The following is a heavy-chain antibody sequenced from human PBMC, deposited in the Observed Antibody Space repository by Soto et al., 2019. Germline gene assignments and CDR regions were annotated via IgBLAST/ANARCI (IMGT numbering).Heavy chain of an antibody. J-gene: IGHJ6*02. D-gene: IGHD2-2*01. V-gene: IGHV3-30-3*01. Sequence: GGCLRLPCATSPFTFSSYAMHWRRQFAGKRLQWVELISYDGSNKYYADSVKGRFTISRDNSKNTLYLQMNSLRAEDTAVYYCATAVRGCSSTSCYRPDYYYGMDVWGQGNTVTVSS. CDR1: PFTFSSYA. CDR3: ATAVRGCSSTSCYRPDYYYGMDV. CDR2: ISYDGSNK.